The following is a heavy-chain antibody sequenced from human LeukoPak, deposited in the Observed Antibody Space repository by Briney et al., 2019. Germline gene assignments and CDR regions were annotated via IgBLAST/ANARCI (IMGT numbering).Heavy chain of an antibody. Sequence: PGRSLRLSCAASGFTFSSYGMHWVRQAPGKGLEWVAFIRYDGSNKYYADSVKGRFTISRDNSKNTLYLQMNSLRAEDTAVYYCAQNPLYCSSTSCYDFDYWGQGTLVTVSS. J-gene: IGHJ4*02. V-gene: IGHV3-30*02. CDR3: AQNPLYCSSTSCYDFDY. CDR2: IRYDGSNK. CDR1: GFTFSSYG. D-gene: IGHD2-2*01.